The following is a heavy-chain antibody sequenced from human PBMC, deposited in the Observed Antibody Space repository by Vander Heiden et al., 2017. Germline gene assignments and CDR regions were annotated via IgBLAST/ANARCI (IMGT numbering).Heavy chain of an antibody. D-gene: IGHD2-2*01. CDR1: GFTFSSYG. CDR2: IWYDGSNK. CDR3: ARSGGVVPAANDWFDP. V-gene: IGHV3-33*01. Sequence: GRSLRLSCAASGFTFSSYGMHWVRQAPGKGLEWVAGIWYDGSNKYYADSVKGRFTISRDNSKNTLYLQMNSLRAEDTAVYYCARSGGVVPAANDWFDPWGQGTLVTVSS. J-gene: IGHJ5*02.